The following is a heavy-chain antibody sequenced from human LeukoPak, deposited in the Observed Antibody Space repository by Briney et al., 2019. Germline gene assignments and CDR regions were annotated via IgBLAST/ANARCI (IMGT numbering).Heavy chain of an antibody. D-gene: IGHD3-10*01. V-gene: IGHV3-74*01. CDR3: ARDPYYYGSGSYGDY. Sequence: GGSLRLSCAASGFTFSSYWMHWVRQAPGKGLVWVSRINSDGSSTSYADSAKGRFTISRDNVKNTLYLQMNSLRAEDTAVYYCARDPYYYGSGSYGDYWGQGTLVTVSS. CDR2: INSDGSST. CDR1: GFTFSSYW. J-gene: IGHJ4*02.